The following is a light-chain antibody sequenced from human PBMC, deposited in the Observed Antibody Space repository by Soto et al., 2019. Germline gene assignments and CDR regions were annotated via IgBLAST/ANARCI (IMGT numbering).Light chain of an antibody. CDR2: DAS. V-gene: IGKV3-20*01. Sequence: EIVLTQSPGTLSLSPGERATLSCRASQSVSSNYLAWYQQKPGQAPRLLIYDASSRATVIPDRFSGSGSGTDFTLTINRLEPEYFAVFYCQQYGNSRTFGQGTKVEIK. J-gene: IGKJ1*01. CDR1: QSVSSNY. CDR3: QQYGNSRT.